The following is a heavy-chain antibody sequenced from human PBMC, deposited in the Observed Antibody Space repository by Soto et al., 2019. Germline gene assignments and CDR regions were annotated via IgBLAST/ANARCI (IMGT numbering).Heavy chain of an antibody. D-gene: IGHD1-26*01. J-gene: IGHJ2*01. CDR2: IYTNGNT. V-gene: IGHV3-66*04. CDR3: ARHVGSYWYFDL. Sequence: EVQLVESGGGLVQPGGSLRLSCAASGFIVSTSYMGWVRQAPGKGLEWVSSIYTNGNTYYADSVTGRFTISTDNSKDTLYLHMNSLRVDDTAMYYCARHVGSYWYFDLWGRGTLVTVSS. CDR1: GFIVSTSY.